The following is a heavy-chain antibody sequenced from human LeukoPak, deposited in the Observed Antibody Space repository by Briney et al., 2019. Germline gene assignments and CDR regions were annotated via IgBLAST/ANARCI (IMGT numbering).Heavy chain of an antibody. V-gene: IGHV3-33*01. CDR2: IWYDGSNK. CDR1: RFTFRTYG. CDR3: ARDRNWYFDS. D-gene: IGHD1-20*01. Sequence: GGSLRLSCAASRFTFRTYGMHWVRETPGKGLEWVAGIWYDGSNKYNVDSVTGRFTISRDNSNNTLFLQLDSLRAEDTAVYYCARDRNWYFDSWGQGTLVTVSS. J-gene: IGHJ4*02.